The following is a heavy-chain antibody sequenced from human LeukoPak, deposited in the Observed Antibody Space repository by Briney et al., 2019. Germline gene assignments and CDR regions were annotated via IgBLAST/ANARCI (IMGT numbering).Heavy chain of an antibody. J-gene: IGHJ4*02. CDR3: ARDKPTSGYYFFDY. CDR1: GYRFTSYG. CDR2: ISFYSGHT. V-gene: IGHV1-18*01. D-gene: IGHD3-3*01. Sequence: ALVKVSCKASGYRFTSYGISWVRQAPGQGLEWMGWISFYSGHTNYAQNLQGRVTMTTDTSTSTAYMELRSLTSDDTAVYYCARDKPTSGYYFFDYWGQGTLVTVSS.